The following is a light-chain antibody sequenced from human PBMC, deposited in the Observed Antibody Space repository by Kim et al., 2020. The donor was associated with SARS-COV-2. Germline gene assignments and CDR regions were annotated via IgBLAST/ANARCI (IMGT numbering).Light chain of an antibody. V-gene: IGLV2-14*01. CDR1: SSDLGACNY. Sequence: GQSSPVTCSVTSSDLGACNYVSCIPQHPGNAPKLMIYEVIERPSGISNRFSDSTTANTASLSISGLKAENEDDYYCSSYTTANTRVFGTGTKVTVL. CDR3: SSYTTANTRV. CDR2: EVI. J-gene: IGLJ1*01.